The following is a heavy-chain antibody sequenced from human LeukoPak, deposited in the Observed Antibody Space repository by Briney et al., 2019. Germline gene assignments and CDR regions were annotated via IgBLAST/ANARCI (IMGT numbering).Heavy chain of an antibody. Sequence: PGGSLRLSCAASGFTFSSYAMSWVRQAPGKGLEWVSAISGSGGSTYYADSVKGRFTISRDNSKNTLYLQMNSLRAEDTAVYYCAKDIRYYYDSSGYYYFPFGKYYFDYWGQGTLVTVSS. D-gene: IGHD3-22*01. CDR1: GFTFSSYA. CDR2: ISGSGGST. V-gene: IGHV3-23*01. CDR3: AKDIRYYYDSSGYYYFPFGKYYFDY. J-gene: IGHJ4*02.